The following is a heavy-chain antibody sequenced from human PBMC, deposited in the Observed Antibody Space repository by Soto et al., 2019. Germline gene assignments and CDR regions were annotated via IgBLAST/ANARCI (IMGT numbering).Heavy chain of an antibody. CDR1: GGSISSSSYY. D-gene: IGHD2-2*01. CDR3: ARLTPYCSSTSCPGAGFDP. V-gene: IGHV4-39*01. J-gene: IGHJ5*02. CDR2: IYYSGST. Sequence: SETLSLTCTVSGGSISSSSYYWGWIRQPPGKGLEWIGSIYYSGSTYYNPSLKSRVTISVDTSKNQFSLKLSSVTAADTAVYYCARLTPYCSSTSCPGAGFDPWGQGTLVTVSS.